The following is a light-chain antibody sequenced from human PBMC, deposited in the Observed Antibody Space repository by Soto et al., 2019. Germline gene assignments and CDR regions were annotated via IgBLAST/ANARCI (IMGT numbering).Light chain of an antibody. CDR1: QGISSH. J-gene: IGKJ4*01. Sequence: DIQLTQSPSFLSASVGDRVTITCRASQGISSHLAWYQQKPGKAPKLLIYAASTLQSGVPSRFSGSGSGTEFNLTISSLQPEDFAPYYCQPLNSYPLTFGGGTKVEIK. CDR3: QPLNSYPLT. CDR2: AAS. V-gene: IGKV1-9*01.